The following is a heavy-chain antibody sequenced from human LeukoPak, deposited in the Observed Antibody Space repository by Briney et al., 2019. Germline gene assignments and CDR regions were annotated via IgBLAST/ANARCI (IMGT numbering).Heavy chain of an antibody. CDR1: GGTFSSYA. CDR3: ARDNCGGDCYPDY. J-gene: IGHJ4*02. CDR2: IIPIFGTA. D-gene: IGHD2-21*02. Sequence: APVKVSCKASGGTFSSYAINWVRQAPGQGLEWMGGIIPIFGTANYAQKFQGRVTITADKSTSTAYMELSSLRSEDTAVYYCARDNCGGDCYPDYWGQGTLVTVSS. V-gene: IGHV1-69*06.